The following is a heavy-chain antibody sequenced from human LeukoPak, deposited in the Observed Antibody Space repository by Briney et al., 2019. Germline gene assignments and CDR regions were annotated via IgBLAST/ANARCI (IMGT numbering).Heavy chain of an antibody. J-gene: IGHJ5*02. Sequence: PGGSLRLSCAASGFTFSDYYMSWIRQAPGKGLEWVSYISSSGSTIYYADSVKGRFTISRDNAKNPLYLQMNSLRAEDTAVYYCARGSRPPIAVAGTGWFDPWGQGTLVTVSS. CDR1: GFTFSDYY. CDR3: ARGSRPPIAVAGTGWFDP. V-gene: IGHV3-11*01. CDR2: ISSSGSTI. D-gene: IGHD6-19*01.